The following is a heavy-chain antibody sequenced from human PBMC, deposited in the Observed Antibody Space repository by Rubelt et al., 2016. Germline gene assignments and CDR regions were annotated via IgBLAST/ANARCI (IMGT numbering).Heavy chain of an antibody. CDR1: GFTFSTYG. CDR2: ISGSGGST. CDR3: AKQTFPSITMIVVVTFIDY. J-gene: IGHJ4*02. D-gene: IGHD3-22*01. V-gene: IGHV3-23*01. Sequence: PGGSLRLSCAASGFTFSTYGMTWVRQAPGKGLEWVSAISGSGGSTYYADSVKGRFTISRDNSKNTLYLQMNSLRAEDTAVDYCAKQTFPSITMIVVVTFIDYWGQGTLVTVSS.